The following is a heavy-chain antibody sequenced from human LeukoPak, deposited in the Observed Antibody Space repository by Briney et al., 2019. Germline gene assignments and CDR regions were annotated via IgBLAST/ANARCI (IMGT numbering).Heavy chain of an antibody. Sequence: PGRSLRLSCAVSAFTFDDYAMHWVRQAPGKGLEWVSGICWNSGSIGHADSVKGRFTISRDNAKNSLYLQMNSLRAEDTALYYCAKDHYYDRSGNGGYFDYWGQGTLVTVSS. CDR2: ICWNSGSI. D-gene: IGHD3-22*01. V-gene: IGHV3-9*01. CDR3: AKDHYYDRSGNGGYFDY. CDR1: AFTFDDYA. J-gene: IGHJ4*02.